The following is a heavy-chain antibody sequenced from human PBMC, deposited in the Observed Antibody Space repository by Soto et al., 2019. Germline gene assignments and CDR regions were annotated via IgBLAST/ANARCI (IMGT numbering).Heavy chain of an antibody. Sequence: SETLSLTCAVSGDSISSGYHWGWIRQPPGKGLEWIGSIYHSGSTYYNPSLKSRVTISVDTSKNQFSLKLSSVTAADTAVYYCARALTYFDYWGQGTLVTVSS. CDR2: IYHSGST. CDR3: ARALTYFDY. J-gene: IGHJ4*02. D-gene: IGHD7-27*01. V-gene: IGHV4-38-2*01. CDR1: GDSISSGYH.